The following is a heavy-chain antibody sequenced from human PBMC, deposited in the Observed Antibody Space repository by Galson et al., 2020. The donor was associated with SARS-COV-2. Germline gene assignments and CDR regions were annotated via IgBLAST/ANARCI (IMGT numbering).Heavy chain of an antibody. J-gene: IGHJ3*02. CDR2: ISHDGRIE. Sequence: QLGESLKISCAASGFTFTNYAIHWVRQAPGKGLEWVAVISHDGRIEVYADSVKGRFTISRDNSKNMLFLQMDSLRADDTAVYYCARDVSGGASDIWGQGTMVT. CDR1: GFTFTNYA. CDR3: ARDVSGGASDI. D-gene: IGHD1-26*01. V-gene: IGHV3-30*04.